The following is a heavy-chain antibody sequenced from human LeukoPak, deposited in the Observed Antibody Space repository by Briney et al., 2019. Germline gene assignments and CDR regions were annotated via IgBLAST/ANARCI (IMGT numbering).Heavy chain of an antibody. J-gene: IGHJ4*02. D-gene: IGHD5-18*01. CDR1: GYTFTGWY. CDR2: IHPFSADT. V-gene: IGHV1-2*02. CDR3: ARGSDHTAMIKDF. Sequence: ASVKVSCKASGYTFTGWYIHWVRQAPGQGLEWMGWIHPFSADTNYAQKFQGRVTMTRDTSISTAYMELSRLRSDDTAVYYCARGSDHTAMIKDFWGQGTLVTVSS.